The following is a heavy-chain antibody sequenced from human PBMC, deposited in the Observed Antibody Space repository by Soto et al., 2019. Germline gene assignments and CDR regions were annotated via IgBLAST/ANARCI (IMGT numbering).Heavy chain of an antibody. D-gene: IGHD4-17*01. J-gene: IGHJ4*02. V-gene: IGHV3-30-3*01. CDR2: ISYDGTNK. CDR1: GFSFSISP. CDR3: ARDPKTYGGQHWAFNYFDS. Sequence: QVQLVESGGGVVQPGRSLRLSCAASGFSFSISPMHWVRQAPGKGPEWVALISYDGTNKFYADSVKGRVTISRDNSKSTLYLQVDSLRPEDAAVYYWARDPKTYGGQHWAFNYFDSWGQGTLGTVSS.